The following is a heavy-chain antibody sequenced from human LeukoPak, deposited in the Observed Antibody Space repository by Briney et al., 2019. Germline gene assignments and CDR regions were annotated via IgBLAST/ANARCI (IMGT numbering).Heavy chain of an antibody. Sequence: GASVKVSCKASGGTFSSYAISWVRQAPGQGLEWMGGIIPIFGTANYAQKFQGRVTITADESTSTAYMELSSLRSEDTAVYYCARDKPYCSSTSCYNGGLAYWGQGTLVTVSS. CDR1: GGTFSSYA. V-gene: IGHV1-69*13. J-gene: IGHJ4*02. CDR3: ARDKPYCSSTSCYNGGLAY. CDR2: IIPIFGTA. D-gene: IGHD2-2*02.